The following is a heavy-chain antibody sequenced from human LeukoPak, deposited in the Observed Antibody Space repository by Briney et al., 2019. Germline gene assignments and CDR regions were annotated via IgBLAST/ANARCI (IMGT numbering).Heavy chain of an antibody. Sequence: GGSLRLSCAASGISFSTYCMSWVRQAPGKGLEWVSTISGTGERTSYADSVKGRFTISRDNSKNTLYLQMNSLRADDTALFYCAKGHSDYGTGFDGWGQGALVTVSS. J-gene: IGHJ4*02. CDR2: ISGTGERT. V-gene: IGHV3-23*01. CDR3: AKGHSDYGTGFDG. CDR1: GISFSTYC. D-gene: IGHD4-17*01.